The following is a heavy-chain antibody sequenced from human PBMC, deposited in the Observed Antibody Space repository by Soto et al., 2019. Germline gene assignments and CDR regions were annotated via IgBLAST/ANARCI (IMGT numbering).Heavy chain of an antibody. V-gene: IGHV1-18*01. CDR2: ISAYNGNT. Sequence: SVKVSCEASGYTFTSYGISWVREAPVQGLEWMGWISAYNGNTNYAQKLQGRVTMTTDTSTSTAYMELRSLRSDDTAVYYCARDRGTYCGGDCYSRWFDPWGQGTLVTVSS. D-gene: IGHD2-21*02. CDR3: ARDRGTYCGGDCYSRWFDP. CDR1: GYTFTSYG. J-gene: IGHJ5*02.